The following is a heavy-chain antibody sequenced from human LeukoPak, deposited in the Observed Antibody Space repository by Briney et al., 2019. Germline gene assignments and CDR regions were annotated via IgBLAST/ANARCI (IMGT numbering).Heavy chain of an antibody. J-gene: IGHJ4*02. CDR3: ARLKWLRLIDY. CDR1: GYTFTSFG. CDR2: IRADYGST. V-gene: IGHV1-18*01. D-gene: IGHD5-12*01. Sequence: GASVKVSCKASGYTFTSFGISWVRQAPGQGLEWMGWIRADYGSTNYVQQFQGRVTMTTDTSTNTAYMELTSLRSDDTAVYYCARLKWLRLIDYWGQGTLVAVSS.